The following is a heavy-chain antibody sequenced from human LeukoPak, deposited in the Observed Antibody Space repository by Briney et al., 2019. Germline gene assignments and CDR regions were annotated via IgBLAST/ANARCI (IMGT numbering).Heavy chain of an antibody. V-gene: IGHV1-69*13. J-gene: IGHJ6*02. CDR3: ARERPNWNGRMDV. D-gene: IGHD1-1*01. CDR1: GGTFSSYT. Sequence: SVKVPCKASGGTFSSYTISWVRQAPGQGLEWMGGIIPIFGTANYAQKFQGRVTITADESTSTAYMELSSLRSEDTAVYYCARERPNWNGRMDVWGQGTTVTVSS. CDR2: IIPIFGTA.